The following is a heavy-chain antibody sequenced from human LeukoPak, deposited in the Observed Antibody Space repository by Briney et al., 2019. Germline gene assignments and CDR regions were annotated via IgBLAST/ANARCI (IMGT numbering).Heavy chain of an antibody. Sequence: GESLKIPCKGSGYSFTSYWIGWVRQMPGKGLEWMGIVYPGDSDTRYSPSFQGQVTISADKSISTAYLQWSSLKASDTAMYYCARQISTMIDTTHFDYWGQGTLVTVSP. CDR1: GYSFTSYW. V-gene: IGHV5-51*01. CDR3: ARQISTMIDTTHFDY. J-gene: IGHJ4*02. CDR2: VYPGDSDT. D-gene: IGHD3-22*01.